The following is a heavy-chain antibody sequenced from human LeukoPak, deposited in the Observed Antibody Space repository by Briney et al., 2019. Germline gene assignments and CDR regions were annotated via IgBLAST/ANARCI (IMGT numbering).Heavy chain of an antibody. CDR1: GGSIGSYY. CDR3: ARDLEKYYYGSGSLNWFDP. D-gene: IGHD3-10*01. V-gene: IGHV4-4*07. Sequence: SETLSLTCTVSGGSIGSYYWSWIRQPAGKGLEWIGRIYTSGSTNYNPSLKSRVTMSVDTSKNQFSLKLSSVTAADTAVYYCARDLEKYYYGSGSLNWFDPWGQGTLVTVSS. J-gene: IGHJ5*02. CDR2: IYTSGST.